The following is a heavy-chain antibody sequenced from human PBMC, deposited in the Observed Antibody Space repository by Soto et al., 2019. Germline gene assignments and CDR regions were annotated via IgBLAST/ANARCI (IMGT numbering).Heavy chain of an antibody. D-gene: IGHD4-17*01. Sequence: SETLSLTCTVSGGSISSGDYYWSWIRQPPGKGLEWIGYIYYSGSTYYNPSLKSRVTISVDTSKNQFSLKLSSVTAADTAVYYCAREGYGDYRDYYGMDVWGQGTKVTVSS. CDR3: AREGYGDYRDYYGMDV. CDR1: GGSISSGDYY. J-gene: IGHJ6*02. CDR2: IYYSGST. V-gene: IGHV4-30-4*01.